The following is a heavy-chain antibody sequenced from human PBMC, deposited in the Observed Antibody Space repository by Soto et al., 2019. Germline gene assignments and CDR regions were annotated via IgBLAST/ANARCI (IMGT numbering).Heavy chain of an antibody. J-gene: IGHJ4*02. D-gene: IGHD2-15*01. CDR2: IGAYNGKP. V-gene: IGHV1-18*01. CDR1: GYTFTSYG. Sequence: QVQLVQSGAEVKKPGASVKVSCKASGYTFTSYGISWVRQAPGQGLEWMGWIGAYNGKPNYAQKLQGRVTMTTDTSTITAYMDLMRLRSYATPVYYCVRAGYCSGGSCPFDYWGLGSLVTVSS. CDR3: VRAGYCSGGSCPFDY.